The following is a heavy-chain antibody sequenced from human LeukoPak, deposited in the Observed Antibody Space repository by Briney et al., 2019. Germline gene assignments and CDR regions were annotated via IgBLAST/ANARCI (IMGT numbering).Heavy chain of an antibody. CDR3: AKDAAGGFDY. V-gene: IGHV3-48*02. D-gene: IGHD2-15*01. Sequence: PGGSLRLSCAASGFTFTTYAMSWVRQAPGRGLEWVSYIISSSSPIHYADSVKGRFTISRDNAKNSLYLQMNSLRDEDTAVYFCAKDAAGGFDYWGQGTLLTVSS. J-gene: IGHJ4*02. CDR1: GFTFTTYA. CDR2: IISSSSPI.